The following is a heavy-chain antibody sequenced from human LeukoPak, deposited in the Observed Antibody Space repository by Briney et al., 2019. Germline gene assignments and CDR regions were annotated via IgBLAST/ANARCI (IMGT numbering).Heavy chain of an antibody. V-gene: IGHV3-48*01. CDR3: ARDRDWIFDY. CDR2: ISTSGDTI. J-gene: IGHJ4*02. Sequence: PGGSLRLSCAASAFTFSSYSMNWVRQAPGKGLEWVSYISTSGDTIYYADSVKGRFTISRDNAENSLYLQMSSLRAEDTAVYYCARDRDWIFDYWGQGTLVTVSS. CDR1: AFTFSSYS. D-gene: IGHD3/OR15-3a*01.